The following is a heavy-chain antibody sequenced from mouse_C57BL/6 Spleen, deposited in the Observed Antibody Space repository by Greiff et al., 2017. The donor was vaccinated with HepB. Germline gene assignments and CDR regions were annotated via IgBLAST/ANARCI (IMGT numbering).Heavy chain of an antibody. Sequence: EVQLQQSGPELVKPGASVKISCKASGYSFTGYYMNWVKQSPENSLEWIGEINPSTGGTTYNQKFKAKATLTVDKSSSTAYMQLKSLTSEDSAVYYCARDGYYDYWGQGTTLTVSS. J-gene: IGHJ2*01. D-gene: IGHD2-3*01. CDR3: ARDGYYDY. CDR1: GYSFTGYY. V-gene: IGHV1-42*01. CDR2: INPSTGGT.